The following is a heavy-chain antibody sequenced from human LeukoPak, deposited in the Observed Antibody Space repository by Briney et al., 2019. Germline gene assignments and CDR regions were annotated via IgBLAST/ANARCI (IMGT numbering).Heavy chain of an antibody. CDR3: AKDHGFDY. V-gene: IGHV3-30*04. Sequence: GGSLRLSCAASGFTFSSYAMHWVRQAPGKGLEWVAVISYDGSNKYYADSVKGRFTISRDNSKNTLYLQMNSLRAEDTAVYYCAKDHGFDYWGQGTLVTVSS. J-gene: IGHJ4*02. CDR1: GFTFSSYA. CDR2: ISYDGSNK.